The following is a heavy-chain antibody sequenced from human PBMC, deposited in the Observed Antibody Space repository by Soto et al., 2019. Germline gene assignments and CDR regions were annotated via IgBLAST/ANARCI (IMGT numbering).Heavy chain of an antibody. V-gene: IGHV4-59*01. Sequence: PSETLSLTCTVSGGSISSYYWSWIRQPPGKGLEWIGYIYYSGSTNYNPSLKSRVTISVDTSKNQFSLKLSSVTAADTAVYYCARAGAAARFYYYYYMDVWGKGTTVTVSS. J-gene: IGHJ6*03. CDR1: GGSISSYY. D-gene: IGHD6-13*01. CDR2: IYYSGST. CDR3: ARAGAAARFYYYYYMDV.